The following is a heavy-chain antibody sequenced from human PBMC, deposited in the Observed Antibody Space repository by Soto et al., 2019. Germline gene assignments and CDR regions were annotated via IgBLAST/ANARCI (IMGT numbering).Heavy chain of an antibody. Sequence: QVQLVQSGAEVQKPGSSVKLSCKASGGTFSSYAMNWVRQAPGQGLEWMGGIIPIFGTANNAQKFQGRVTNTADESTSTAHMERSRLTSAGRAGYYGAIGTYSQDSIGYGAAFEIWGQGTMVTVSS. J-gene: IGHJ3*02. CDR1: GGTFSSYA. CDR3: AIGTYSQDSIGYGAAFEI. CDR2: IIPIFGTA. V-gene: IGHV1-69*01. D-gene: IGHD3-22*01.